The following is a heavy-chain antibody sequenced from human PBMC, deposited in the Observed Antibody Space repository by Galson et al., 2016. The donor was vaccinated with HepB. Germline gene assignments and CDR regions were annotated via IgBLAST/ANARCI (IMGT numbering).Heavy chain of an antibody. CDR2: MNPNSGNT. V-gene: IGHV1-8*01. Sequence: SVKVSCKASGYTFTSYDINWVRQATGQGLEWVGWMNPNSGNTGYAQKFQGRVTMTRNTSISTAYMELSSLRSEDTAVFYCARVYKYYDSSGYYHLDASDIWGQGTMVTVSS. CDR3: ARVYKYYDSSGYYHLDASDI. J-gene: IGHJ3*02. CDR1: GYTFTSYD. D-gene: IGHD3-22*01.